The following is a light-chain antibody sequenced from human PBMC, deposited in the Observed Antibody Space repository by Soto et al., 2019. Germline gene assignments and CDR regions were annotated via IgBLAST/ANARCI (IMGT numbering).Light chain of an antibody. Sequence: EIPLTQSPSSLAASVGDRLTLTCRASRNVSSYLNWYQHKPGQAPTLLIHATSNLHIGLPSRFSGSGSGTEFTLTSSSLEPEDFGNYYCQQSYKMPSFGQGTRLVIK. CDR3: QQSYKMPS. J-gene: IGKJ5*01. V-gene: IGKV1-39*01. CDR1: RNVSSY. CDR2: ATS.